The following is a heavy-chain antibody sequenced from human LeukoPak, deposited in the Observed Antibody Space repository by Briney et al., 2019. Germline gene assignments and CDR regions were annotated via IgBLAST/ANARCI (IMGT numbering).Heavy chain of an antibody. CDR2: IIPIFGTA. CDR1: GGTFSSYA. V-gene: IGHV1-69*06. D-gene: IGHD3-10*01. J-gene: IGHJ6*04. Sequence: SVKVSCKASGGTFSSYAISWVRQAPGQGLEWMGGIIPIFGTANYAQKFQGRVTITADKSTSTAYMELSSLRSEDTAVYYCVGPGSGSGRPTVMAAWRKRTTVTVPS. CDR3: VGPGSGSGRPTVMAA.